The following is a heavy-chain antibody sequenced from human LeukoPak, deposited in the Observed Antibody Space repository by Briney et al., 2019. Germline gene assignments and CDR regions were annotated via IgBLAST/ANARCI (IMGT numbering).Heavy chain of an antibody. J-gene: IGHJ4*02. V-gene: IGHV4-39*01. CDR3: ARHGSTDYFDY. D-gene: IGHD2-2*03. CDR2: IYYSGST. Sequence: PSETLSLTCAVSGGSISSTTSYWGWIRQPPGKGLEWTGRIYYSGSTFYNPSLKSRVTISVDTSKNQLSLRLSSVTAADTAVYYCARHGSTDYFDYWGQGTLVTVSS. CDR1: GGSISSTTSY.